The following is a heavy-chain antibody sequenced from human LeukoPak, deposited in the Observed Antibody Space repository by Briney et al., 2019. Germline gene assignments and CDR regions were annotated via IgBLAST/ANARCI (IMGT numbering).Heavy chain of an antibody. CDR3: AGGDSSNY. CDR1: GFTFSSYA. Sequence: QPGGSLRLSCAASGFTFSSYAMSWVRQAPGKGLGWVSAISGSGGSTYYADSVKGRFTISKDNSKNTLYLQMNGLRAEDTAVYYCAGGDSSNYWGQGSLVTVSS. D-gene: IGHD4-11*01. V-gene: IGHV3-23*01. J-gene: IGHJ4*02. CDR2: ISGSGGST.